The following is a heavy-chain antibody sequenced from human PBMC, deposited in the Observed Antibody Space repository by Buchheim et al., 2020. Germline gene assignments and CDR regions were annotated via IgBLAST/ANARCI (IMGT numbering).Heavy chain of an antibody. V-gene: IGHV3-30*18. CDR3: AKGTRFDY. Sequence: VQLVESGGGLVQPGGSLRLSCAASGFTFSSYGMHWVRQAPGKGLEWVAVISYDGSNKYYADSVKGRFTISRDNSKNTLYLQMNSLRAEDTAVYYCAKGTRFDYWGQGTL. CDR2: ISYDGSNK. J-gene: IGHJ4*02. CDR1: GFTFSSYG.